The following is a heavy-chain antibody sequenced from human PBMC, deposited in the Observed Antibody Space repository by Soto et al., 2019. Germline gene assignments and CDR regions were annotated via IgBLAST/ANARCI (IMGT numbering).Heavy chain of an antibody. V-gene: IGHV5-10-1*01. D-gene: IGHD3-16*01. Sequence: VESLKISCKGSGYIFTSYWIRWCLQMPGKGLEWMGRIDPSDSYTNYSPSFQGHVTISADKSISTAYLQWSSLKASDTAMYYCARPDLGGHLNYWGQGTLVTVSS. CDR3: ARPDLGGHLNY. J-gene: IGHJ4*02. CDR2: IDPSDSYT. CDR1: GYIFTSYW.